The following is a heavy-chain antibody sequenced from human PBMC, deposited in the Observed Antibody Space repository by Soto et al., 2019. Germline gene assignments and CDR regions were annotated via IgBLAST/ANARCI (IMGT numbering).Heavy chain of an antibody. CDR2: IYNSGST. D-gene: IGHD5-12*01. CDR3: ARVPNPFRLKIGYEDAYDF. J-gene: IGHJ3*01. CDR1: GGSISSYY. V-gene: IGHV4-59*12. Sequence: SETLSLTCTVSGGSISSYYWSWIRQPPGKGLEWIGYIYNSGSTNYNPSLKSRVTISVDTSKNQFSLKLSSVTPEDTAVYYCARVPNPFRLKIGYEDAYDFWGQGTMVTVSS.